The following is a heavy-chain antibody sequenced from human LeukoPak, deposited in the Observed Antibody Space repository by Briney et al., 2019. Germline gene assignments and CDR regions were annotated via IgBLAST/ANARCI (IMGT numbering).Heavy chain of an antibody. V-gene: IGHV4-39*01. CDR3: ARGRNKLVGSNWFPSSPYYFDY. Sequence: SETLSLTCTVSGGSISSSSYYWGWIRQPPGKGLEWIGSIYYSGSTYYNPSLKSRVTISVDTSKNQFSLKLSSVTAADTAVYYCARGRNKLVGSNWFPSSPYYFDYWGQGTLVTVSS. CDR2: IYYSGST. J-gene: IGHJ4*02. D-gene: IGHD1-14*01. CDR1: GGSISSSSYY.